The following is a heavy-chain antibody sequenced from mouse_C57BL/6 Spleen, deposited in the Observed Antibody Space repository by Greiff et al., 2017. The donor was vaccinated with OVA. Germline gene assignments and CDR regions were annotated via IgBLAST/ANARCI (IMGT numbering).Heavy chain of an antibody. Sequence: EVQLQQSGPELVKPGASVKISCKASGYSFTDYNMNWVKQSNGKSLEWIGVINPNYGTTSYNQKFKGKATLTVDQSSSTAYMPLNSLTSEDSAVYYGANYYGSRAWFAYWGQGTLVTVSA. J-gene: IGHJ3*01. CDR2: INPNYGTT. V-gene: IGHV1-39*01. CDR3: ANYYGSRAWFAY. D-gene: IGHD1-1*01. CDR1: GYSFTDYN.